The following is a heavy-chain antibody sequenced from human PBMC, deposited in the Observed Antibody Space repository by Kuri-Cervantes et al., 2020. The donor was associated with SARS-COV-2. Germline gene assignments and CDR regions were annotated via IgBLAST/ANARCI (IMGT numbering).Heavy chain of an antibody. J-gene: IGHJ3*02. Sequence: SVKVSCKASGGTFSSYAIGWVRQAPGQGLEWMGGIIPILGIANYAQKFQGRVTITADKSTSTAYMELSSLRSEDTAVYYCAREALRFLEWLFPDAFDIWGQGTMVTVSS. CDR3: AREALRFLEWLFPDAFDI. CDR2: IIPILGIA. CDR1: GGTFSSYA. D-gene: IGHD3-3*01. V-gene: IGHV1-69*10.